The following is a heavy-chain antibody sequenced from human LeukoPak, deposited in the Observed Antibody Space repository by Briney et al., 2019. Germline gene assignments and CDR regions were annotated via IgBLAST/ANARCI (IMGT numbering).Heavy chain of an antibody. CDR2: IYYSGST. V-gene: IGHV4-39*07. CDR3: ARGPRLAAADSGEFDY. J-gene: IGHJ4*02. Sequence: PSETLSLTCAVSGGSISSSSYYWGWIRQPPGKGLEWIGSIYYSGSTNYNPSLKSRVTMSVDTSKNQFSLKLSPVTAADTAVYYCARGPRLAAADSGEFDYWGQGTLVTVSS. D-gene: IGHD6-13*01. CDR1: GGSISSSSYY.